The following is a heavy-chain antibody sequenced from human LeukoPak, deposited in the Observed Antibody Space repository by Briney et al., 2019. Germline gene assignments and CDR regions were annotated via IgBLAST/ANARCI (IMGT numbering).Heavy chain of an antibody. D-gene: IGHD3-10*01. CDR1: GFTFSDYN. CDR2: INWNGGST. Sequence: PGGSLRLSCAASGFTFSDYNMNWVRQAPGKGLEWVSGINWNGGSTGYADSVKGRFTISRDNAKNSLYLQMNSLRAEDTALYYCAREQGMVRGSWFDPWGQGTLVTVSS. CDR3: AREQGMVRGSWFDP. J-gene: IGHJ5*02. V-gene: IGHV3-20*04.